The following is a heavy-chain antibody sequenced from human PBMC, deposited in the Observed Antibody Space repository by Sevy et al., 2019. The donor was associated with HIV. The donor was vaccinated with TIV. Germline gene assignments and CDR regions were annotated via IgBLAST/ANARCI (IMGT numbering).Heavy chain of an antibody. J-gene: IGHJ4*02. CDR2: IRFSSNYI. Sequence: GGSLRLSCTASGFTFSSYSMNWVRQAPGKGLEWVSSIRFSSNYIYYADSVRGRFTISRDNAKNSLYLHMDSLRDEDIDLYYCAGDDIVARDYFDFWGQGTLVTVSS. V-gene: IGHV3-21*01. D-gene: IGHD2-15*01. CDR3: AGDDIVARDYFDF. CDR1: GFTFSSYS.